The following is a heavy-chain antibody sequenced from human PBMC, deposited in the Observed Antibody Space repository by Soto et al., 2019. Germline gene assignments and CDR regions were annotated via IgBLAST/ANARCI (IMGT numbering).Heavy chain of an antibody. CDR2: ISSSDSII. D-gene: IGHD3-22*01. Sequence: QVQLVESGGGLVKPGGSLRLSSAASGFTFSDYSMSWIREAPGKGLEWVSYISSSDSIIYYTDSVKGRFTISRDNAKNSLYLQMNSLRAEDTAVYYCARDLGYYDSSGYFGYWGQGTLVTVSS. CDR1: GFTFSDYS. J-gene: IGHJ4*02. V-gene: IGHV3-11*01. CDR3: ARDLGYYDSSGYFGY.